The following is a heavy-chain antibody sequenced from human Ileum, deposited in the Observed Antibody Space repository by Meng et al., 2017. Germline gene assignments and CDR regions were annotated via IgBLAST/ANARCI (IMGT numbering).Heavy chain of an antibody. Sequence: EGPRVVSGVGLVSPGGSMTLSCAASGFTFSTYSMHWVRQAPGKGLVWVSQIKPDGRTTAYADSVKGRFTISRDNAKNTLYLQMYSLTVDDTAIYYCVCFGGFSGFDPWGQGTLVTVSS. CDR2: IKPDGRTT. D-gene: IGHD3-10*01. CDR1: GFTFSTYS. J-gene: IGHJ5*02. V-gene: IGHV3-74*01. CDR3: VCFGGFSGFDP.